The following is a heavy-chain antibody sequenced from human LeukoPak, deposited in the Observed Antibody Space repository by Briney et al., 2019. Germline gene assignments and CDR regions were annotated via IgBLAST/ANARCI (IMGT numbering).Heavy chain of an antibody. CDR1: GFTFSIYW. D-gene: IGHD1-26*01. CDR2: IKEGGSEK. J-gene: IGHJ4*02. CDR3: ASGRGGSY. Sequence: GGSLRLSCAASGFTFSIYWMTWVRQAPGKGLEWVANIKEGGSEKYYVDSVKGRFTISRDNAKTSLYLQMNSLRTEDTAVYYCASGRGGSYWGQGTLVTVSS. V-gene: IGHV3-7*01.